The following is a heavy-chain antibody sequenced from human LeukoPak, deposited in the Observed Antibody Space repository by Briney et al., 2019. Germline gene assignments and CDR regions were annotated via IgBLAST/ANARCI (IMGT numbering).Heavy chain of an antibody. V-gene: IGHV3-53*01. J-gene: IGHJ4*02. CDR1: GFTVSSNY. Sequence: GGSPRLSCAASGFTVSSNYMSWVRQAPGKGLEWVSVIYSGGSTYYADSVKGRFTISRDNSKNTLYLQMNSLRAEDTAVYYCARLTVTNDFDYWGQGTLVTVSS. CDR3: ARLTVTNDFDY. CDR2: IYSGGST. D-gene: IGHD4-17*01.